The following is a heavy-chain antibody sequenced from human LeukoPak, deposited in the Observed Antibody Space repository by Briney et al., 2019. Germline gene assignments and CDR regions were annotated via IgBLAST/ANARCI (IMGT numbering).Heavy chain of an antibody. CDR2: ISGSGGNT. CDR1: GLTFSTYA. J-gene: IGHJ5*02. CDR3: AKAPGGLFDP. Sequence: PGGSLRLSCAASGLTFSTYAMSWVRQAPGKGLEWVSAISGSGGNTYYADSVKGRFTISRDNSKNTLYLQMNSLRAEDSAVYYCAKAPGGLFDPWGQGTLVTVSS. V-gene: IGHV3-23*01. D-gene: IGHD1-14*01.